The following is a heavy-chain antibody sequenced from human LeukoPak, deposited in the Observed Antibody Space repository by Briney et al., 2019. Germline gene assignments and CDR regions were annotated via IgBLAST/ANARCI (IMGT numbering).Heavy chain of an antibody. CDR1: GGSISSGDYY. D-gene: IGHD3-10*01. J-gene: IGHJ4*02. Sequence: PSETLSLTCTVSGGSISSGDYYWSWIRQPPGKGLEWIGYIYYSGSTYYNPSLKSRDTISVDTSKNQFSLKLSSVTAADTAVYYCARVAETMVRGVIVKFFDYWGQGTLVTVSS. CDR3: ARVAETMVRGVIVKFFDY. CDR2: IYYSGST. V-gene: IGHV4-30-4*01.